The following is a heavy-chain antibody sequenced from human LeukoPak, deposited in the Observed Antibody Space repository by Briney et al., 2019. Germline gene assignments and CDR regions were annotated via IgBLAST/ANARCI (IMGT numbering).Heavy chain of an antibody. Sequence: PGGSLRLSCAASGFTFSSYAMSWVRQAPGKGLEWVSAISGSGGSTYYADSVKGRFTISRDNSKNTLYLQMNSLRAEDTAVYYCAKGIGRHSSSWYGTWGQGTLVTVSS. CDR2: ISGSGGST. D-gene: IGHD6-13*01. CDR3: AKGIGRHSSSWYGT. V-gene: IGHV3-23*01. CDR1: GFTFSSYA. J-gene: IGHJ5*02.